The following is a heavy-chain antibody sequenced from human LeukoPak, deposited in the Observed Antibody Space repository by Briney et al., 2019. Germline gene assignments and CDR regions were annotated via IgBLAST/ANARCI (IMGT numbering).Heavy chain of an antibody. V-gene: IGHV3-48*03. J-gene: IGHJ6*04. D-gene: IGHD3-10*02. CDR2: ISSSGRTI. Sequence: GGSLRLSCAASGFTFSRYEMNWVRQAPGKGLEWVSYISSSGRTIYYADSVKGRFTISRDNAKNSLYLQMNSLRVEDTAVYYCAELGITMIGGVWGKGTTVTISS. CDR3: AELGITMIGGV. CDR1: GFTFSRYE.